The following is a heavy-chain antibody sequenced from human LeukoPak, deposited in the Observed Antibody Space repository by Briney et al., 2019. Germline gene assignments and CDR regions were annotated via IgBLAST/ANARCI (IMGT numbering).Heavy chain of an antibody. J-gene: IGHJ4*02. CDR2: INPNAGGT. Sequence: ASVKVSCKASGYTFTGYYMHWVRQAPGQGLEWMGWINPNAGGTDYAQKFQGRVTMTRDTSISTAYMELSRLRSDDTAVYYCVPGSSVGQGSQSYYDKSTYFDYWGQGTLVTVSS. CDR3: VPGSSVGQGSQSYYDKSTYFDY. CDR1: GYTFTGYY. D-gene: IGHD3-16*01. V-gene: IGHV1-2*02.